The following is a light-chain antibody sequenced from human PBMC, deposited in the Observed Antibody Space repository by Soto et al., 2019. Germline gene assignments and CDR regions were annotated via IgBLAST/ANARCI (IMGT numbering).Light chain of an antibody. CDR2: EAT. J-gene: IGLJ3*02. V-gene: IGLV2-23*02. CDR1: SSDIGRYNL. CDR3: SLYASTNTFM. Sequence: QSALTQPASVSGSPGQSITIYCTGTSSDIGRYNLVSWYQQHPGKPPKLMIYEATKRPSGVSNRFSGSKSGNTASLTISGLQAEDEADYYCSLYASTNTFMFGGGTKLTVL.